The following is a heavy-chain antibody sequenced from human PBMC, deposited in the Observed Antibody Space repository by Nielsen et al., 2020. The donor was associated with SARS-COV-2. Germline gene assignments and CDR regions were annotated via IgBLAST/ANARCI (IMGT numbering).Heavy chain of an antibody. CDR2: IKEDGSVK. CDR1: GFTFSNSF. V-gene: IGHV3-7*05. J-gene: IGHJ4*02. D-gene: IGHD3-10*01. Sequence: GSLRLSCAASGFTFSNSFMTWVRQAPGKGLEWVANIKEDGSVKLYVDSVRGRFTISRDNAQKSVYLQMNSLRAEDTAVYYCANGVRGAYWGQGALVTVSS. CDR3: ANGVRGAY.